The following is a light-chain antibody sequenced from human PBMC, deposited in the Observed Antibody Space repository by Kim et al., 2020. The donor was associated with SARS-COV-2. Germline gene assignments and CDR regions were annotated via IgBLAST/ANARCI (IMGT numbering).Light chain of an antibody. V-gene: IGKV1-27*01. Sequence: ASVGDSITITCRGSRDITNYLAWCQQKPGKVPKLLIYSASTLQSGVPSRFSGSGSGTDFTLTISSMQPEDVAIYYCQKYNAAHLTFGGGTKVDIK. CDR2: SAS. CDR3: QKYNAAHLT. CDR1: RDITNY. J-gene: IGKJ4*01.